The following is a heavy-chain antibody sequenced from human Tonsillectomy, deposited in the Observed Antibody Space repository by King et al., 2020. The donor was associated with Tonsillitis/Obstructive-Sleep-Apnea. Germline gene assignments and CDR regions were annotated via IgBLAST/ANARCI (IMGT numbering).Heavy chain of an antibody. Sequence: VQLVESGGGLVQPGGSLRLSCAASGFTFSSYWLTWVRQAPGKGLEWVANIKQDGSEKDYVDSVKGRFTISRDNAKNSLYLQMNSLRAEDTAVYYCARTPLYDSGSYHRHFDSWGQGTLVTVSS. D-gene: IGHD3-22*01. V-gene: IGHV3-7*03. CDR3: ARTPLYDSGSYHRHFDS. CDR2: IKQDGSEK. J-gene: IGHJ4*02. CDR1: GFTFSSYW.